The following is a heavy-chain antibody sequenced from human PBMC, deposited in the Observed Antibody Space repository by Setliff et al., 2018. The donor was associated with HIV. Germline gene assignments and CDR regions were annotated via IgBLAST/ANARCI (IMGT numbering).Heavy chain of an antibody. D-gene: IGHD3-22*01. CDR1: GYTFTDYY. CDR3: ARDRAYYYDSSGYYYDAFDI. Sequence: ASVKVSCKASGYTFTDYYIHWVQQAPGKGLEWMGRVDPQDGETLYAEKFQGRVTITADKSTNTAYMELSSLRSEDTAVYYCARDRAYYYDSSGYYYDAFDIWGQGTMVTVSS. CDR2: VDPQDGET. J-gene: IGHJ3*02. V-gene: IGHV1-69-2*01.